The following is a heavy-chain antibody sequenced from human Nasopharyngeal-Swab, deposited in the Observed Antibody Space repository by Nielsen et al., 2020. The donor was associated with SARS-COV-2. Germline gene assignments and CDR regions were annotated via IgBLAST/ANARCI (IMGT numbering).Heavy chain of an antibody. CDR1: GFTFSSYG. D-gene: IGHD3-22*01. CDR3: EEKLASYYYDSSGYPPPGAFDI. V-gene: IGHV3-33*08. Sequence: GGSLRLSCAASGFTFSSYGMHWVRQAPGKGLEWVAVIWYDGSNKYYADSVKGRFTISRDNSKNTLYLQMNSLRAGDTAVYYCEEKLASYYYDSSGYPPPGAFDIWGQGTMVTVSS. CDR2: IWYDGSNK. J-gene: IGHJ3*02.